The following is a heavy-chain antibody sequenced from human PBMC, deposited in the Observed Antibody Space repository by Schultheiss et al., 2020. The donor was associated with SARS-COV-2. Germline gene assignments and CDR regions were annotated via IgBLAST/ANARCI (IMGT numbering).Heavy chain of an antibody. CDR2: IYYSGST. J-gene: IGHJ6*02. CDR1: GGSISSSNW. V-gene: IGHV4-4*02. CDR3: ARVNDYYYYGMDV. D-gene: IGHD1-1*01. Sequence: SETLSLTWVVSGGSISSSNWWSWVRQPPGKGLEWIGYIYYSGSTNYNPSLKSRVTILVDTSKNQFSLKLSSVTAADTAVYYCARVNDYYYYGMDVWGQGTTVTVAS.